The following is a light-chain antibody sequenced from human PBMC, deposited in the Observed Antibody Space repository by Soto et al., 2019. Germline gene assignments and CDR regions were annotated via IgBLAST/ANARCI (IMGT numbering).Light chain of an antibody. Sequence: DIQMTQSPSTLSASVGDRVTITCRAGQNIKSWLAWYQQKPGKAPNLLIYAASSLESGVPSRFGGSGSATEFSLTISSLQTDGFATYYCQHYNSYAWTFGQGTKVEIK. V-gene: IGKV1-5*03. J-gene: IGKJ1*01. CDR3: QHYNSYAWT. CDR1: QNIKSW. CDR2: AAS.